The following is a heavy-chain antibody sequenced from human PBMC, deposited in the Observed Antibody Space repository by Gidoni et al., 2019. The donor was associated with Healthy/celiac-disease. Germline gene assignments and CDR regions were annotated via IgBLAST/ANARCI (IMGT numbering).Heavy chain of an antibody. D-gene: IGHD1-26*01. J-gene: IGHJ6*03. CDR1: GGSISSYY. Sequence: HVQLQESGPGLVKPSETLSLTCTVSGGSISSYYWSWIRQPPGKGLEWIGYIYYSGSTNYNPSLKSRVTISVDTSKNQFSLKLSSVTAADTAVYYCARATLSGSYLGPYYYYYMDVWGKGTTVTVSS. CDR3: ARATLSGSYLGPYYYYYMDV. V-gene: IGHV4-59*01. CDR2: IYYSGST.